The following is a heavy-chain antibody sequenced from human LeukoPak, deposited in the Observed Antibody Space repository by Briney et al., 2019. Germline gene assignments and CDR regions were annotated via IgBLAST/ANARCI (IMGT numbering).Heavy chain of an antibody. CDR3: ARENIVVVTAIRDAFDI. V-gene: IGHV3-48*02. CDR1: GFTFSSYS. Sequence: GGSLRLSCAASGFTFSSYSMNWVRQAPGKGLEWVSYISSGSSTIYYADSVKGRFSISRDNAKNSLCLQMNSLRDEDTAVYYCARENIVVVTAIRDAFDIWGQGTMVTVSS. CDR2: ISSGSSTI. J-gene: IGHJ3*02. D-gene: IGHD2-21*02.